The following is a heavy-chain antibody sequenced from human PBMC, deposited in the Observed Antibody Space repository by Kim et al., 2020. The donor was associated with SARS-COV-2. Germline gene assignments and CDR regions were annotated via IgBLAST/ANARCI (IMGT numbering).Heavy chain of an antibody. Sequence: GGSLRLPCTTSGFTFTGYAMSWVRQAPGKGLEWVSSIDGSDGTTYYVDSVKGRFTISRDDSKSTLYLWMTSLRADDTAVYYCLKGGWGWIWDHWGQGAHVTVAS. CDR3: LKGGWGWIWDH. D-gene: IGHD2-2*03. CDR2: IDGSDGTT. CDR1: GFTFTGYA. V-gene: IGHV3-23*01. J-gene: IGHJ4*02.